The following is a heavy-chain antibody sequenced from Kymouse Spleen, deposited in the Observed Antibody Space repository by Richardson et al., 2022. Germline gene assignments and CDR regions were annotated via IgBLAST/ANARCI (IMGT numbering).Heavy chain of an antibody. CDR1: GFTFSSYG. D-gene: IGHD1-26*01. CDR3: AKDRRSGSYPFDY. CDR2: ISYDGSNK. V-gene: IGHV3-30*18. Sequence: QVQLVESGGGVVQPGRSLRLSCAASGFTFSSYGMHWVRQAPGKGLEWVAVISYDGSNKYYADSVKGRFTISRDNSKNTLYLQMNSLRAEDTAVYYCAKDRRSGSYPFDYWGQGTLVTVSS. J-gene: IGHJ4*02.